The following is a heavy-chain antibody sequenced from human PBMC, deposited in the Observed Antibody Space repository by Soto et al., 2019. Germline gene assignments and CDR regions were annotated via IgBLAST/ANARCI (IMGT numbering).Heavy chain of an antibody. D-gene: IGHD3-22*01. V-gene: IGHV1-69*13. CDR3: CYDSSGYYYYYFDY. Sequence: VKVSCKASEYTFTSYDINWVRQATGQGLEWMGGIIPIFGTASYAQKFQGRVTITADESTSTAYMELSSLRSEDTAVYYCCYDSSGYYYYYFDYWGQGTLVTVSS. CDR1: EYTFTSYD. CDR2: IIPIFGTA. J-gene: IGHJ4*02.